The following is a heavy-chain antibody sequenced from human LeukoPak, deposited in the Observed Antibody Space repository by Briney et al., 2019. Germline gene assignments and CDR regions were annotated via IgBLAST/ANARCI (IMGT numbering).Heavy chain of an antibody. CDR1: GGSISSGDYY. Sequence: SETLSLTCTVSGGSISSGDYYWNWIRQPPGKGLELIGYIYYSGSTNYNPSLKSRVTISVDTSKNQFSLKLSSVTAADTAVYYCARLAGSGSYYKPGDYWGQGTLVTVSS. CDR2: IYYSGST. V-gene: IGHV4-30-4*01. J-gene: IGHJ4*02. CDR3: ARLAGSGSYYKPGDY. D-gene: IGHD3-10*01.